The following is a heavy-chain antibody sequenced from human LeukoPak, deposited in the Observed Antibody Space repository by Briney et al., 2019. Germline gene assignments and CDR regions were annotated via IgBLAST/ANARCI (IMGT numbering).Heavy chain of an antibody. Sequence: PSETLSLTCAVSPGSMDSGLYYWTWIRQPAGKGLEWIGRISNSGGTAYNPSLRSRVTTTLDTSNNHLSLKVTSVTAADTAVYYCARETKDIYSPSWGLYDTYYYIDAWGKGTTVTVSS. CDR3: ARETKDIYSPSWGLYDTYYYIDA. CDR1: PGSMDSGLYY. CDR2: ISNSGGT. V-gene: IGHV4-61*02. D-gene: IGHD5/OR15-5a*01. J-gene: IGHJ6*03.